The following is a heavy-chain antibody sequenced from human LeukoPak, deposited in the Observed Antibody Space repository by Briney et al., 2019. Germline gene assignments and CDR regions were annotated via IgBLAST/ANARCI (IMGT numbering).Heavy chain of an antibody. CDR3: SSQPSVIDLDF. J-gene: IGHJ4*02. Sequence: GGSLRLSCAASGFSFSSYWMTWVRQVPGKGLEWVANIKPDGSGKHYVDSVKGRFTISRDNAKSSLYLQMDSLRVEDTAVYYCSSQPSVIDLDFWGQGALVTVSS. CDR1: GFSFSSYW. D-gene: IGHD2/OR15-2a*01. CDR2: IKPDGSGK. V-gene: IGHV3-7*01.